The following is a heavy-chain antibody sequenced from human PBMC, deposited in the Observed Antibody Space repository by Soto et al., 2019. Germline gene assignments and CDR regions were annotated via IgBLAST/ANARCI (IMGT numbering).Heavy chain of an antibody. V-gene: IGHV4-31*03. J-gene: IGHJ4*02. CDR2: ISYSGST. D-gene: IGHD5-12*01. CDR3: ARGRGIVATINRSLLFDY. CDR1: GGSVSSGGYF. Sequence: PSETLSLTCTVSGGSVSSGGYFWSWIRQPPGKGLEWIGYISYSGSTYYNPSLKSRVTISVDTSNNQFSLKLSSVTAADTAVYYCARGRGIVATINRSLLFDYWGQGTLVTVSS.